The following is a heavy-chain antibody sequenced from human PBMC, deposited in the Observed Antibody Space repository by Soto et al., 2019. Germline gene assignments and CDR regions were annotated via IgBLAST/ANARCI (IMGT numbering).Heavy chain of an antibody. D-gene: IGHD4-17*01. V-gene: IGHV3-30*18. J-gene: IGHJ4*02. CDR1: GFTFSSDG. CDR3: AKGAVTSSLYYFDY. CDR2: ISYDGSEK. Sequence: QVQLVESGGGVVQPGRSLRLSCAASGFTFSSDGMHWVRQAPGKGLEWVAVISYDGSEKYYAVSVKGRFTISRDNSKNTLYLQMNSLRAEDTAVYYCAKGAVTSSLYYFDYWGQGTLVPVSS.